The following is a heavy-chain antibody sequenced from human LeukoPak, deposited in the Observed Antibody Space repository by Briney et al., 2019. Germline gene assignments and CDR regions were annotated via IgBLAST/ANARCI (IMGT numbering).Heavy chain of an antibody. CDR2: ISAYNGNT. Sequence: ASVKVSCKASGYTFTSYGISWVRQAPGQGLEWMGWISAYNGNTNYAQKLQGRVTMTTDTSTSTAYMELRSLRSDDTAVYYCARHRSFGVVILDAFDIWGQGTMVTVSS. V-gene: IGHV1-18*01. D-gene: IGHD3-3*01. CDR3: ARHRSFGVVILDAFDI. CDR1: GYTFTSYG. J-gene: IGHJ3*02.